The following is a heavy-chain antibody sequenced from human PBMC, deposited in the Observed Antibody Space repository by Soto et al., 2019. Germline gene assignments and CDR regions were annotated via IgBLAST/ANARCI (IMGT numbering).Heavy chain of an antibody. V-gene: IGHV1-8*01. CDR2: MNPNSGNT. D-gene: IGHD3-22*01. CDR3: ARRTRNYYDSSGYYLIDY. J-gene: IGHJ4*02. Sequence: ASVKVSCKASGYTFTSYDINWVRQATGQGLEWMGWMNPNSGNTGYAQKFQGRVTMTRNTSISTAYMELSSLRSEDTAVYYCARRTRNYYDSSGYYLIDYWGQGTMVTVYS. CDR1: GYTFTSYD.